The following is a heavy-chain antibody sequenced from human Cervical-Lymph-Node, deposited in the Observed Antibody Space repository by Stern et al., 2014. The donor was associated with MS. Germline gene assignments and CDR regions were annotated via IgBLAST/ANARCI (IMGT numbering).Heavy chain of an antibody. Sequence: QVTLRESGPALVKRTQTLTLTCSFSGFSLTSSGMSVSWIRQPPGKALEWLARIDWDDEKYYSTSLETRLTISKDTSENQVVLTVANMGPIDTGTYYCARTALGAWLYFDYWGQGALSTVSS. D-gene: IGHD3-10*01. J-gene: IGHJ4*02. V-gene: IGHV2-70*13. CDR2: IDWDDEK. CDR1: GFSLTSSGMS. CDR3: ARTALGAWLYFDY.